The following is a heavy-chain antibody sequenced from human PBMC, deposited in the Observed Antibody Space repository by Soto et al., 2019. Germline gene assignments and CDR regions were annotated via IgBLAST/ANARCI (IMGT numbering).Heavy chain of an antibody. V-gene: IGHV1-8*01. J-gene: IGHJ6*02. D-gene: IGHD3-22*01. CDR1: GYTFTSYD. Sequence: ASVKVSCKASGYTFTSYDINWVRQTTGQGLEWMGWMNPNSGNTGYAQKFQGWVTMTRDTSISTAYMELSRLRSDDTAVYYCAKSSGPPLLDYYYGMDVWGQGTTVTVSS. CDR2: MNPNSGNT. CDR3: AKSSGPPLLDYYYGMDV.